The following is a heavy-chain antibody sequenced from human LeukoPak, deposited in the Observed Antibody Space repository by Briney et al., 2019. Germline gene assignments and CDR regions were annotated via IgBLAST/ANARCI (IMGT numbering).Heavy chain of an antibody. Sequence: QSGGSLRLSCAASGITVTSDYMSWVRQAPGKGLEWVSVIYSGDNTYYADSVKGRFTISRDNSKNMVYLQMNSLRAEDTAVYYCARGVITAARPLDYWGQGTLVTVSS. CDR1: GITVTSDY. J-gene: IGHJ4*02. D-gene: IGHD6-6*01. CDR3: ARGVITAARPLDY. CDR2: IYSGDNT. V-gene: IGHV3-53*01.